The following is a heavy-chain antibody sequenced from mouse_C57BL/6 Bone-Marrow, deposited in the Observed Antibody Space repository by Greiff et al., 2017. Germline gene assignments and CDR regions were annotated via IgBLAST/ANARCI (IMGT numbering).Heavy chain of an antibody. J-gene: IGHJ4*01. D-gene: IGHD2-4*01. V-gene: IGHV1-39*01. CDR1: GYSFTDYN. CDR3: ARGYDYDYAMDY. CDR2: INPNYGTT. Sequence: VQLQQSGPELVKPGASVKISCKASGYSFTDYNMNWVKQSNGKSLEWIGVINPNYGTTSYNQKFKGKATLTVDKSSSTAYMQRNGLTSEDSAVYYSARGYDYDYAMDYWGQGTSVTVSS.